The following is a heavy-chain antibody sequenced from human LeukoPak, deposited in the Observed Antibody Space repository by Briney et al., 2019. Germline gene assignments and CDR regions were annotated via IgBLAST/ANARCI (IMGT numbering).Heavy chain of an antibody. V-gene: IGHV3-7*01. CDR3: ARSSTPYGSGWYFDY. Sequence: GGSLRLSCAASGFMFSSYWMSWVRQAPGKGLEWVANIKQDGSEKYYVDSVKGRFTTSRDNAKNSLYLQMNSLRAEDTAVYYCARSSTPYGSGWYFDYWGQGTLVTVSS. J-gene: IGHJ4*02. D-gene: IGHD6-19*01. CDR1: GFMFSSYW. CDR2: IKQDGSEK.